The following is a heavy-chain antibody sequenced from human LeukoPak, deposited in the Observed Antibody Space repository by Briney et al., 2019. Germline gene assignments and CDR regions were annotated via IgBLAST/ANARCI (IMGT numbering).Heavy chain of an antibody. D-gene: IGHD6-19*01. CDR1: GFSFSSYD. J-gene: IGHJ4*02. V-gene: IGHV3-23*01. CDR2: ISGSGGST. Sequence: GGSLRLSCAAAGFSFSSYDMSWVRQAPGKGLEWVSGISGSGGSTYYADSVKGRFTISRDNSKNTLYLQMNSLGAEDTAVYYCAKVEGWYGGIDYWGQGTLVTVSS. CDR3: AKVEGWYGGIDY.